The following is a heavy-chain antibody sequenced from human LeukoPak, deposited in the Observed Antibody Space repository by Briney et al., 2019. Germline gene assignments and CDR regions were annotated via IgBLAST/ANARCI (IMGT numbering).Heavy chain of an antibody. D-gene: IGHD3-3*01. CDR2: ISSSGSTI. CDR3: AKDTTIFGVVITYLAL. V-gene: IGHV3-11*04. J-gene: IGHJ4*02. Sequence: GGSLRLSCAASGFTFSDYYMSWIRQAPGKGLEWVSYISSSGSTIYYADSVKGRFTISRDNAKNSLYLQMNSLRAEDTAVYYCAKDTTIFGVVITYLALWGQGTLVTVSS. CDR1: GFTFSDYY.